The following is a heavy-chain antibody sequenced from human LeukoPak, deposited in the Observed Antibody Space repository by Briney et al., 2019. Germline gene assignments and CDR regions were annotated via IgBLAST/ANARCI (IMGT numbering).Heavy chain of an antibody. J-gene: IGHJ3*02. CDR3: ARDSHAYFDAFDI. CDR2: IYARGNT. Sequence: SETLSLTCTVSGGSISGNYYWSWIRQPAGKGLEWIGRIYARGNTNYNPSLKSRVTISVDTSKNQFSLKLSSVTAADTAVYFCARDSHAYFDAFDIWGQGTMVTVSS. D-gene: IGHD2/OR15-2a*01. CDR1: GGSISGNYY. V-gene: IGHV4-61*02.